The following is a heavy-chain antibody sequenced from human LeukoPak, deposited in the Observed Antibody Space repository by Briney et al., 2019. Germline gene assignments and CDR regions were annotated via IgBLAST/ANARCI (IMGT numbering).Heavy chain of an antibody. V-gene: IGHV1-2*06. CDR2: INPNSGGT. J-gene: IGHJ4*02. CDR1: GCTFTGYY. Sequence: ASVKVSCKASGCTFTGYYMHWVRQAPGQGLEWMGRINPNSGGTNYAQKFQGRVTMTRDTSISTAYMELSRLRSDDTAVYYCATERITMVRGVIPIHFDYWGQGTLVTVSS. D-gene: IGHD3-10*01. CDR3: ATERITMVRGVIPIHFDY.